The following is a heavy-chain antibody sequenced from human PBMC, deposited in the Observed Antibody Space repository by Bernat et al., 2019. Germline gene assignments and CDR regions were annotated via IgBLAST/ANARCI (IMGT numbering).Heavy chain of an antibody. Sequence: EVQLLESGGGLVQPGGSLRLSCAASGFTFSSYAMSWVRQAPVKGREWVSATSGSGGSTYYADSVKGRFTISRDNSKNTLYLQMNSLRAEDTAVYYCAKIPNPTVTSPHDYWGQGTLVTVSS. CDR2: TSGSGGST. J-gene: IGHJ4*02. CDR1: GFTFSSYA. CDR3: AKIPNPTVTSPHDY. D-gene: IGHD4-17*01. V-gene: IGHV3-23*01.